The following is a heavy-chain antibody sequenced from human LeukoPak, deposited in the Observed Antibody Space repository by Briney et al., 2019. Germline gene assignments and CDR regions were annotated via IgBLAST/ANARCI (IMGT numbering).Heavy chain of an antibody. Sequence: ASVTVSCTASGYTFTGYYMHWVRQAPGQGLAWMGWINPNSGGTNYAQKFQGRVTMTRDTSISTAYMELSRLRSDDTAVYYCARQDRYCSGGSCYSALTRYYYYGMDVWGQGTTVTVSS. D-gene: IGHD2-15*01. CDR2: INPNSGGT. CDR1: GYTFTGYY. J-gene: IGHJ6*02. CDR3: ARQDRYCSGGSCYSALTRYYYYGMDV. V-gene: IGHV1-2*02.